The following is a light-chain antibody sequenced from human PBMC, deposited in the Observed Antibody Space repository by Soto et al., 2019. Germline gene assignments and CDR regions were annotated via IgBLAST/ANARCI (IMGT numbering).Light chain of an antibody. CDR3: QQYNNWPPLT. CDR1: QTVSSN. V-gene: IGKV3-15*01. J-gene: IGKJ4*01. Sequence: EIVMRQSPATLSVSPGESATLSCRASQTVSSNLAWYQQKPGQAPRLLIYDASTRATGIPARFSGSGSGTEFTLTISSLQSEDFAVYYCQQYNNWPPLTFGGGTNVEIK. CDR2: DAS.